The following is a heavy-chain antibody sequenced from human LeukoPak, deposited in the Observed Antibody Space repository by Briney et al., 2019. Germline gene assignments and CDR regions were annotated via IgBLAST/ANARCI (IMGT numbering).Heavy chain of an antibody. V-gene: IGHV1-2*02. CDR2: INPNSGGT. CDR1: GYTFTGYY. Sequence: ASVKVSCKASGYTFTGYYMHWVRQAPGQGLEWMGWINPNSGGTNYAQKFQGRVTMTRDASISTAYMELSSLRSEDTAVYYCARLAYGDYTRFDYWGQGTLVTVSS. J-gene: IGHJ4*02. CDR3: ARLAYGDYTRFDY. D-gene: IGHD4-17*01.